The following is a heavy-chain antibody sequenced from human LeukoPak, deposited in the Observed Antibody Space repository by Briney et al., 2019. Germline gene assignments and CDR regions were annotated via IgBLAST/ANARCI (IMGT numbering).Heavy chain of an antibody. V-gene: IGHV3-33*06. CDR2: IWYDGSNK. J-gene: IGHJ4*02. D-gene: IGHD3-22*01. Sequence: GGSLRLSCAASGFTFSSYGMHWVRQAPGKGLEWVAVIWYDGSNKYYADSVKGRFTISRDNSKNTLYLQMNSLRAEDTAVYYCAKSSTTPYYYDSSGYPSYFDYWGQGTLVTVSS. CDR3: AKSSTTPYYYDSSGYPSYFDY. CDR1: GFTFSSYG.